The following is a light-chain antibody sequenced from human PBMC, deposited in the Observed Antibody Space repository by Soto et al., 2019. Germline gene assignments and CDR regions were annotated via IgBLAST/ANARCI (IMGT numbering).Light chain of an antibody. CDR2: GAS. CDR3: QQYNNWPPYT. J-gene: IGKJ2*01. V-gene: IGKV3-15*01. Sequence: ETVMTQSPVPLSVSPGERATLSCRASQSVAINLAWYQQRPGQAPSRLIYGASTRATGIPARFSGSGSGTEFTLTISSLQSEDFAVYYCQQYNNWPPYTFGLGTKLEIK. CDR1: QSVAIN.